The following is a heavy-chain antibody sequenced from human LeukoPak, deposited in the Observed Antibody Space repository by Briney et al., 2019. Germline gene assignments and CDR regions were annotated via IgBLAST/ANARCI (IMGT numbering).Heavy chain of an antibody. Sequence: SETLSLTCTVSGGSISSSSYYWGWIRQPPGKGLEWIGSIYYSGSTYYNPSLKSRVTISVEKSKNQFSLKLNSVTAADTAVYYCARLIVPDGFRFDPWGQGTLVTVSS. CDR2: IYYSGST. CDR1: GGSISSSSYY. D-gene: IGHD1-26*01. V-gene: IGHV4-39*07. CDR3: ARLIVPDGFRFDP. J-gene: IGHJ5*02.